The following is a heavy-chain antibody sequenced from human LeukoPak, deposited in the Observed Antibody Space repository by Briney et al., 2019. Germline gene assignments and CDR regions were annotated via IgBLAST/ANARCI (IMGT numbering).Heavy chain of an antibody. CDR2: IYYSRST. CDR3: ARQTTLDYDFWSGPDPLPNWFDP. D-gene: IGHD3-3*01. J-gene: IGHJ5*02. CDR1: GGSISSSSYY. V-gene: IGHV4-39*01. Sequence: PSETLSLTCTVSGGSISSSSYYWGWIRQPPGKGLEWIGSIYYSRSTYYNPSLKSRVTISVDTSKNQFSLKLSSVTAADTAVYYCARQTTLDYDFWSGPDPLPNWFDPWGQGTLVTVSS.